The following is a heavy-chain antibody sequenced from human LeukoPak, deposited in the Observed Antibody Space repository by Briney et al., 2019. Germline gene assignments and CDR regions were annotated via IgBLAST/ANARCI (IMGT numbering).Heavy chain of an antibody. CDR2: IKSKTDGGTT. V-gene: IGHV3-15*01. D-gene: IGHD3-3*01. CDR3: TTGPGEWLLSYYYYYYMDV. CDR1: GFTFSNAW. Sequence: GGSLRLSCAASGFTFSNAWMSWVRQAPGKGLEWVGRIKSKTDGGTTDYAAPVKGRFTISRDDSKNTLYLQMNSLKTEDTAVYYCTTGPGEWLLSYYYYYYMDVWGKGTTVTVSS. J-gene: IGHJ6*03.